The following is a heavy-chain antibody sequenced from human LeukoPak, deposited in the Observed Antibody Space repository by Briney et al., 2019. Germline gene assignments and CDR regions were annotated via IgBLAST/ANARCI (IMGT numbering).Heavy chain of an antibody. CDR2: ISGSGGST. J-gene: IGHJ4*02. CDR1: GFTFSSYV. V-gene: IGHV3-23*01. CDR3: AKARDPTPSIAVTFWAY. Sequence: PGGSLRLSCAASGFTFSSYVMSWVRQAPGKGLEWVSAISGSGGSTYYADSVKGRFTISRDNSKNTLYLQMNSLRAEDMAVYYCAKARDPTPSIAVTFWAYWGQGTLVTVSS. D-gene: IGHD6-19*01.